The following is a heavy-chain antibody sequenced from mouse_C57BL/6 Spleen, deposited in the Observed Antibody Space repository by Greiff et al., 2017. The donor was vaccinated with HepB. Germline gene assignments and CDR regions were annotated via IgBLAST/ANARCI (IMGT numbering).Heavy chain of an antibody. D-gene: IGHD2-4*01. Sequence: VHLQQSGPVLVKPGASVKMSCKASGYTFTDYYMNWVKQSHGKSLEWIGVINPYNGGTSYNQKFKGKATLTVDKSSSTAYMELNSLTSEDAAVYYCARDDYFAYWGQGTLVTVSA. V-gene: IGHV1-19*01. J-gene: IGHJ3*01. CDR1: GYTFTDYY. CDR2: INPYNGGT. CDR3: ARDDYFAY.